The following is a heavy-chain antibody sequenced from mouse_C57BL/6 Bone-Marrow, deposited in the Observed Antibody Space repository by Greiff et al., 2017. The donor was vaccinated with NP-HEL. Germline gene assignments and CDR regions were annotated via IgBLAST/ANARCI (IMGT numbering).Heavy chain of an antibody. Sequence: EVQLVESGPSLVRPSQTLSLPCTVTGFSINSDCYWIWIRQFPGNKLEYIGYTFYSGITYYNPSLESRTYITRDTSKNQFSLKLSSVTTEDTATYYCARTGAYYSPFDYWGQGTTLTVSS. CDR3: ARTGAYYSPFDY. CDR1: GFSINSDCY. CDR2: TFYSGIT. V-gene: IGHV3-3*01. D-gene: IGHD2-12*01. J-gene: IGHJ2*01.